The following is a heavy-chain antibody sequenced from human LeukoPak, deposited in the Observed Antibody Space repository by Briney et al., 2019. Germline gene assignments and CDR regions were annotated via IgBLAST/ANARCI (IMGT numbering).Heavy chain of an antibody. J-gene: IGHJ4*02. CDR3: AGYLLYDSSGYYYELGKGFAY. CDR1: GFTVSSNY. D-gene: IGHD3-22*01. Sequence: GGSLRLSCAASGFTVSSNYMSWVRQAPGKGLEWVSVIYSGGSTYYADSVKGRFTISRDNSKNTLYLQMNSLRAEDTAVYYCAGYLLYDSSGYYYELGKGFAYWGQGTLVTVSP. CDR2: IYSGGST. V-gene: IGHV3-53*01.